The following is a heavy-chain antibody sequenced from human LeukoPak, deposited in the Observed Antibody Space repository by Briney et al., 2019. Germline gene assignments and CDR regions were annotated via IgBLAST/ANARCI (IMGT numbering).Heavy chain of an antibody. V-gene: IGHV4-59*11. Sequence: SETLSLTCTVSGGSINDHAWCWIRQPPGRGLEWIGCVYYTGSSEYNASLKSRLTISTDTSNNQLSLKVTSVTAADTAIYSCARLSRIATAGAYSYHSLDTWGQGTTVTVSS. D-gene: IGHD6-13*01. CDR1: GGSINDHA. J-gene: IGHJ6*02. CDR3: ARLSRIATAGAYSYHSLDT. CDR2: VYYTGSS.